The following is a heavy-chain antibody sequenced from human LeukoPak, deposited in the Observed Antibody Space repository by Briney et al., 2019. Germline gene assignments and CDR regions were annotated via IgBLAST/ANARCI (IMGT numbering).Heavy chain of an antibody. Sequence: GGSLRLSCAASGFTFSSYAMSWVRQAPGKGLEWVSAISGSGGSTYYADSVKGRFTISRDNSKNTLYLQMNSLRAEDTAVYYCVTQGPLPFLEWLSSGYMDVWGKGTTVTVSS. CDR3: VTQGPLPFLEWLSSGYMDV. CDR2: ISGSGGST. V-gene: IGHV3-23*01. CDR1: GFTFSSYA. J-gene: IGHJ6*03. D-gene: IGHD3-3*01.